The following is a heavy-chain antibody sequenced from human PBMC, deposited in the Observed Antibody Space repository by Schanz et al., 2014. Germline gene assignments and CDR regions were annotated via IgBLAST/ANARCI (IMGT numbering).Heavy chain of an antibody. D-gene: IGHD3-10*01. J-gene: IGHJ4*02. CDR1: GFTFSSFA. Sequence: EVQLLESGGGLVQPGGSLRLSCEASGFTFSSFAMSWVRQAPGKGLEWVSYIGGSGSDTYYADSVRGRFTISRDNSKNMLYLQMNSLRANDTAVYYCAKKGGDYGSGSYQIIDDWGQGTLVTVSS. V-gene: IGHV3-23*01. CDR2: IGGSGSDT. CDR3: AKKGGDYGSGSYQIIDD.